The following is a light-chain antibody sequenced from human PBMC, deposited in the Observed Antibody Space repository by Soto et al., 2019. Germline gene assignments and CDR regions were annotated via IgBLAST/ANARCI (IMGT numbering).Light chain of an antibody. CDR2: GAS. Sequence: EIVLTQSPGTLSLSPGERATLSCRASQSVSSSYLAWYQQKPGQAPRLLIYGASSRATGLPDRFSGSGSGTDVSLTISILEPADFAVYYCQQYGSSPPWTFGQGTKGEIK. CDR3: QQYGSSPPWT. J-gene: IGKJ1*01. CDR1: QSVSSSY. V-gene: IGKV3-20*01.